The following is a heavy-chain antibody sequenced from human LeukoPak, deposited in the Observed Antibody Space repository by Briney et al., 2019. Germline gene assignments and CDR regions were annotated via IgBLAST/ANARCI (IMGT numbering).Heavy chain of an antibody. CDR1: GGSFSGYY. Sequence: PSETLSLTCTVYGGSFSGYYWSWIRQPPGKGLEWIGEINHSGSTNYNPSLKSRVTISVDTSKNQFSLKLSSVTAADTAVYYCARGGHDYGDYGPNWFDPWGQGTLVTVSS. CDR2: INHSGST. V-gene: IGHV4-34*01. CDR3: ARGGHDYGDYGPNWFDP. D-gene: IGHD4-17*01. J-gene: IGHJ5*02.